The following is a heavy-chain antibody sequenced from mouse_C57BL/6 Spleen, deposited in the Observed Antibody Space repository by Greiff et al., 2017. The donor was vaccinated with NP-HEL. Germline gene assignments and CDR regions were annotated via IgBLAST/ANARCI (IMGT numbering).Heavy chain of an antibody. J-gene: IGHJ3*01. V-gene: IGHV1-69*01. D-gene: IGHD1-1*01. CDR3: ARSGDYYGVTWFAY. CDR1: GYTFTSYW. CDR2: IDPSDSYT. Sequence: QVQLQQPGAELVMPGASVKLSCKASGYTFTSYWMHWVKQRPGQGLEWIGEIDPSDSYTNYNQKFKGKSTLTVDKSSSTAYMQLSSLTSEDSAVYYCARSGDYYGVTWFAYWGQGTLVTVSA.